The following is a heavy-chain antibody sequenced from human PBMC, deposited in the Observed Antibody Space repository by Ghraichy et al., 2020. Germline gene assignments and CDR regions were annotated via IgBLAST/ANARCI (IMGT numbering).Heavy chain of an antibody. Sequence: SETLSLTCTVSGGSISSSSYYWGWIRQPPGKGLEWIGSIYYSGSTYYNPSLKSRVTISVDTSKNQFSLKLSSVTAADTAVYYCARLPRITMVRGANNWFDPWGQGTLVTVSS. V-gene: IGHV4-39*01. D-gene: IGHD3-10*01. CDR3: ARLPRITMVRGANNWFDP. CDR2: IYYSGST. J-gene: IGHJ5*02. CDR1: GGSISSSSYY.